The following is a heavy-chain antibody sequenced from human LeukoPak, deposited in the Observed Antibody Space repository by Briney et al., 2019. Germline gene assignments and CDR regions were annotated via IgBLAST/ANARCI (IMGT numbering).Heavy chain of an antibody. CDR1: GYTFTSYG. J-gene: IGHJ4*02. Sequence: APVKVSCKASGYTFTSYGISWVRQAPGQGLEWMGWISAYNGNTNYAQKLQGRVTMTTDTSTSTAYMELRSLRSDDTAVYYCARVFWGTGLSDYWGQGTLVTVSS. D-gene: IGHD3-16*01. CDR2: ISAYNGNT. V-gene: IGHV1-18*01. CDR3: ARVFWGTGLSDY.